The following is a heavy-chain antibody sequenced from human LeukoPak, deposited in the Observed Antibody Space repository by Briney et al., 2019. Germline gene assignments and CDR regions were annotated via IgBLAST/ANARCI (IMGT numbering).Heavy chain of an antibody. V-gene: IGHV3-43D*03. CDR3: ARSEDVLTTPFDH. CDR1: GFTFDDYA. J-gene: IGHJ5*02. CDR2: ISWDGSTI. D-gene: IGHD4-11*01. Sequence: GSLRLSCVASGFTFDDYAMHWVRQAPGKGLEWVSLISWDGSTIYSADSVKGRFSISRDNSENSLYLQMNSLRPEDTAVYYCARSEDVLTTPFDHWGRGTLVTVSS.